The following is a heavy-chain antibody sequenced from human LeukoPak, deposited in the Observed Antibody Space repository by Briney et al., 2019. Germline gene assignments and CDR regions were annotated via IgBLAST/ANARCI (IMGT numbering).Heavy chain of an antibody. CDR1: RFTFSNYW. CDR3: ATLSVVVVPAELN. V-gene: IGHV3-7*03. J-gene: IGHJ4*02. Sequence: PGGSLRLSCAASRFTFSNYWMSRVRQAPGKGLEGVANMKQDGSEINYVDSVKGRFTISRDNAKNSLYLQMNSLRAEDTAVYYCATLSVVVVPAELNWGQGTLVTVSS. D-gene: IGHD2-15*01. CDR2: MKQDGSEI.